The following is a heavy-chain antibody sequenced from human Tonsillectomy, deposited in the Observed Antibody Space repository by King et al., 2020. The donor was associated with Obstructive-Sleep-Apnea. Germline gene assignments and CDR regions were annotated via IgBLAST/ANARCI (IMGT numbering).Heavy chain of an antibody. J-gene: IGHJ4*02. V-gene: IGHV3-74*01. CDR2: SNSGGSST. D-gene: IGHD1-26*01. CDR3: ARDRGGAGPTTTDY. Sequence: VQLVESGVGLVQPGGSLRLCCSASGFTLRTSGMHCVRKPPGKGLVWCSQSNSGGSSTIYADFVKGRFTISRDNAKNTLYLQMNSLRAEDTAVYYCARDRGGAGPTTTDYWGQGTLVTVSS. CDR1: GFTLRTSG.